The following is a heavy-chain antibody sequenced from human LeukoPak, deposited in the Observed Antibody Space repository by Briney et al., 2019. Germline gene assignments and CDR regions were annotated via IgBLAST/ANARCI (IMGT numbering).Heavy chain of an antibody. D-gene: IGHD6-13*01. CDR3: ARIYSSSWFLNWFDP. CDR1: GYSISSGYF. Sequence: SETLSLTCTVSGYSISSGYFWGWIRQPPGKGLECIGTIYHSGSTYYSPSLKRRVTISVDTSKNQFSLKLNSVTAADTAVYYCARIYSSSWFLNWFDPWDQGTLVTVSS. J-gene: IGHJ5*02. CDR2: IYHSGST. V-gene: IGHV4-38-2*02.